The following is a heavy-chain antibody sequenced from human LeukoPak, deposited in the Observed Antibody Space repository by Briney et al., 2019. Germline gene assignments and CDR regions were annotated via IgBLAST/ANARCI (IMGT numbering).Heavy chain of an antibody. CDR3: AKDFSWLAAAGYDAFDI. V-gene: IGHV3-23*01. D-gene: IGHD6-13*01. Sequence: GGSLRLSCAASGFTFSSYAMSWVRQAPGKGLEWASAISGSGGSTYYADSVKGRFTISRDNSKNTLYLQMNSLRAEDTAVYYCAKDFSWLAAAGYDAFDIWGQGTMVTVSS. J-gene: IGHJ3*02. CDR2: ISGSGGST. CDR1: GFTFSSYA.